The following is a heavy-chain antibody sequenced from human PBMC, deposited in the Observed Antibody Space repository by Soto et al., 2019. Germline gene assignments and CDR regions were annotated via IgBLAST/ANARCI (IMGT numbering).Heavy chain of an antibody. CDR3: ASGAKRLAPIDY. D-gene: IGHD6-25*01. CDR2: ISSSSSYI. V-gene: IGHV3-21*01. J-gene: IGHJ4*02. Sequence: GGSLRLSCAASGFTFSSYSMNWVRQAPGKGLEWVSSISSSSSYIYYADSVKGRFTIPRDNAKNSLYLQMNSLRAEDTAVYYCASGAKRLAPIDYWGQGTLVTVSS. CDR1: GFTFSSYS.